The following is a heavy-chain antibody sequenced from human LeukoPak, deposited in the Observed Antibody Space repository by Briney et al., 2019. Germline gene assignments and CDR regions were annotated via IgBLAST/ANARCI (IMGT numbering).Heavy chain of an antibody. J-gene: IGHJ4*02. V-gene: IGHV3-30*03. CDR3: HYGSGSYFNPFDY. D-gene: IGHD3-10*01. CDR2: ISCDGSYQ. Sequence: GGSLRLTCAASGFIFSTYVMQWVRQAPGKGLEWVTDISCDGSYQYYADSVKGRFTISRDNAKNSLYLQMTSLRAEDTAVYYCHYGSGSYFNPFDYWGQGTLVTVSS. CDR1: GFIFSTYV.